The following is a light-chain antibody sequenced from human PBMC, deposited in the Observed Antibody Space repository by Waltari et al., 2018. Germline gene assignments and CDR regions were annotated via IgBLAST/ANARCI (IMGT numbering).Light chain of an antibody. CDR3: LQDYNYPLT. J-gene: IGKJ4*01. CDR1: QGIRND. V-gene: IGKV1-6*01. Sequence: AIQMNQSPSSLSASVGNRVTITCRASQGIRNDLGWYQQKPGKAPKLLIYAASSLQSGVPSRFTGSGSGTDFTLTISSLQPEDFATYYCLQDYNYPLTFGGGTKVEIK. CDR2: AAS.